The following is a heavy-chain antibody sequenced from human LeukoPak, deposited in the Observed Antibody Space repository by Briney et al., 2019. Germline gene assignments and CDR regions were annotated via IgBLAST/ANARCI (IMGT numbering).Heavy chain of an antibody. Sequence: SETLSLTCTVSGGSISSRPYYWGCLRQPRGRGVEGVGTIYYRGSTYYNPSFNTRVTISLDTSKNQFSLRLRSVTAADTALYYCARHYLSDGILSTFDPWGQGTLVTASS. CDR2: IYYRGST. D-gene: IGHD2-2*01. CDR1: GGSISSRPYY. V-gene: IGHV4-39*01. CDR3: ARHYLSDGILSTFDP. J-gene: IGHJ5*02.